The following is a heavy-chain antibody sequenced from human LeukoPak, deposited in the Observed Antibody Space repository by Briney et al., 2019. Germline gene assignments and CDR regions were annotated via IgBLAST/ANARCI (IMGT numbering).Heavy chain of an antibody. Sequence: GGSLRLSCAASGFTVSSNYMSWVRQAPGKGLEWVSVIYSGGSTYYADSVKGRFTISRDKSKNTLDLQMISLRAEDTAVYYCAKARYYDSSGPFDYWGQGTLVTVSS. J-gene: IGHJ4*02. CDR3: AKARYYDSSGPFDY. CDR2: IYSGGST. D-gene: IGHD3-22*01. V-gene: IGHV3-53*01. CDR1: GFTVSSNY.